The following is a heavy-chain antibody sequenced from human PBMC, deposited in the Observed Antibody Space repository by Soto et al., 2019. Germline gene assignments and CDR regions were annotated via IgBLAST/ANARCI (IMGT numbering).Heavy chain of an antibody. V-gene: IGHV4-31*03. J-gene: IGHJ4*02. CDR1: GGSISSGTYY. CDR2: ISHSGRT. D-gene: IGHD2-15*01. CDR3: ARASDSCTGGSCYGNFDF. Sequence: QVQLQESGPGLVKPSQTLSLTCTVSGGSISSGTYYWTWVRQRPGEGLEWIGFISHSGRTYYNPSRKSRAAISVDTSENQLSLRLSSVTAADTAVYFCARASDSCTGGSCYGNFDFWGQGTLVTVSS.